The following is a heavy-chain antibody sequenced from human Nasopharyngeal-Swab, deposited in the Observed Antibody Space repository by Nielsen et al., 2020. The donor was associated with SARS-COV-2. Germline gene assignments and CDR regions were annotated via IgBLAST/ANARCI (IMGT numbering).Heavy chain of an antibody. CDR2: ISVDGGST. D-gene: IGHD1-26*01. J-gene: IGHJ6*04. Sequence: GGSLRLSCAPSGFTFDDYAMHWVRQAPGKGLECVSLISVDGGSTYYADSVKGRFTISRDNSKNSLYLQMNSLRTEDTALYYCAKDLGATTGYYYGMDVWGKATTVTVSS. CDR1: GFTFDDYA. CDR3: AKDLGATTGYYYGMDV. V-gene: IGHV3-43*02.